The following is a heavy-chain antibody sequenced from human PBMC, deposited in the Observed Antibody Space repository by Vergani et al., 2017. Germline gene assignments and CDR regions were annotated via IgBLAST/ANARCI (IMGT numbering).Heavy chain of an antibody. CDR1: GFTFSSYS. Sequence: EVQLVESGGGLVQPGGSLRLSCAASGFTFSSYSMNWVRQAPGKGLEWVSYISSSSSTIYYADSVKGRFTISRDNAKNSLYLQMNSLRAADTAVYYCARDRRVATRGGYSYAFDYWGQGTLVTVSS. V-gene: IGHV3-48*01. CDR3: ARDRRVATRGGYSYAFDY. J-gene: IGHJ4*02. CDR2: ISSSSSTI. D-gene: IGHD5-18*01.